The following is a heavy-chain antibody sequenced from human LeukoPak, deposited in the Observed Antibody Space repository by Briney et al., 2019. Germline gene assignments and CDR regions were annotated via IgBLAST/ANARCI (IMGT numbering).Heavy chain of an antibody. V-gene: IGHV4-59*01. D-gene: IGHD1-26*01. CDR1: GASINGYF. J-gene: IGHJ3*01. CDR2: VSHTGAT. CDR3: ARDRRGSYYTFDL. Sequence: PSETLSLTCSVSGASINGYFWNWVRQTPHKGLEWIGYVSHTGATTSNPTLKSRVSITIATSKSQVSPSMTSVTAADSALYYCARDRRGSYYTFDLWGPGTIVSVS.